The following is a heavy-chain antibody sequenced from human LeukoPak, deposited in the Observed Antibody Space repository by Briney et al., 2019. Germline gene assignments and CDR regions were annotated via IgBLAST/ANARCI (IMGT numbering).Heavy chain of an antibody. V-gene: IGHV3-23*01. Sequence: GGSLRLSCAASGFTFNTYVMSWVRQIPGKGLQWVSSIKSGGGTDYADSVKGRFTISRDNAKNSLYLQMNSLRAEDTAVYYCARVPKGYSKRGEYYFDYWGQGTLVTVSS. CDR1: GFTFNTYV. CDR3: ARVPKGYSKRGEYYFDY. CDR2: IKSGGGT. D-gene: IGHD3-16*01. J-gene: IGHJ4*02.